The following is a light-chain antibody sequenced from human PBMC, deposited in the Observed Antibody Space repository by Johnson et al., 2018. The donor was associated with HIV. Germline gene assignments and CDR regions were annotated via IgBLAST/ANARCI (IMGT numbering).Light chain of an antibody. V-gene: IGLV1-51*01. CDR2: DNN. CDR3: GTWDNGLSAYV. CDR1: SSNIANIY. Sequence: QSVLTQPPSVSAAPGQKVTISCYGSSSNIANIYVSWYQQLPGTAPKLLIYDNNNRPSGIPDRFSGSKSGTSATLGITGLQTGDEADYYCGTWDNGLSAYVFGTGTKVTVL. J-gene: IGLJ1*01.